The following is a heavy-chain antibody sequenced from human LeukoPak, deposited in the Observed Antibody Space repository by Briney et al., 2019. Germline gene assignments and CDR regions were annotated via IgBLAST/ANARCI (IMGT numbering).Heavy chain of an antibody. CDR2: IYHSGST. CDR3: ARKNSSGGSKGAFDY. J-gene: IGHJ4*02. CDR1: GGSISSSNW. V-gene: IGHV4-4*02. Sequence: KSSGTLSLTCAVSGGSISSSNWWSWVRQPPGKGLEWIGEIYHSGSTNYNPSLKSRVTISVDKSKNQFSLKLSSVTAADTAVYYCARKNSSGGSKGAFDYWGQGPLVTVSS. D-gene: IGHD6-19*01.